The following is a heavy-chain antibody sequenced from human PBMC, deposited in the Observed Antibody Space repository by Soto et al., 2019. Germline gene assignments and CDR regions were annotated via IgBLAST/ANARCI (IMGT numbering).Heavy chain of an antibody. CDR2: IYYIGST. CDR1: GGSISSGGYY. CDR3: VRLIGNSWLDS. D-gene: IGHD2-8*01. V-gene: IGHV4-31*03. J-gene: IGHJ5*01. Sequence: SETLSLTCTVSGGSISSGGYYWHWIRQHPGKGLEWIGYIYYIGSTYYNPSLKSRVTISLDTSKNQFSLHLSSVTPDDTAVYYRVRLIGNSWLDSWGQGTPVTVS.